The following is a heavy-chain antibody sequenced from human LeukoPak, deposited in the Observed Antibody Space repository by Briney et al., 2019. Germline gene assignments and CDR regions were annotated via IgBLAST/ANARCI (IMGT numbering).Heavy chain of an antibody. CDR1: GYSISSYY. V-gene: IGHV4-59*01. CDR2: IYYSGST. CDR3: ALLSGQWLPH. J-gene: IGHJ4*02. Sequence: TSETLSLTCVVSGYSISSYYWSWIRQPPGKGLEWIGYIYYSGSTNYNPSLKSRVTISVDTSKNQFSLKLSSVTAADTAVYYCALLSGQWLPHWGQGTLVTVSS. D-gene: IGHD6-19*01.